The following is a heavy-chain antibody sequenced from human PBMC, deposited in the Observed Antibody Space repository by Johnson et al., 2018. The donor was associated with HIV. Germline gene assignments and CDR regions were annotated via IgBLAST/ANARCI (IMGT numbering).Heavy chain of an antibody. J-gene: IGHJ3*02. CDR3: ARARTVVIARPDAFDI. V-gene: IGHV3-30*04. D-gene: IGHD2-21*01. Sequence: QVLLVESGGGVVQPGRSLRLSCAASGFTFSDYAMHWVRQAPGKGLEWVAVISYDGSNKYYADSVKGRFTISRDNSKNTLYLQMNSLRAEDTAVYYCARARTVVIARPDAFDIWGQGTMVTVSS. CDR1: GFTFSDYA. CDR2: ISYDGSNK.